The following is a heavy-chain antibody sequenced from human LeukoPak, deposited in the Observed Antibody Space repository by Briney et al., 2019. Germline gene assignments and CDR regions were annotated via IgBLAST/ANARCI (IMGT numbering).Heavy chain of an antibody. CDR2: ISAYNGNT. D-gene: IGHD3-10*01. J-gene: IGHJ5*02. Sequence: ASVKVSCKASGGTFSSYAISWVRQAPGQGLEWMGWISAYNGNTNYAQKLQGRVTMTTDTSTSTAYMELRSLGSDDTAVYYCARDLLWFGELFTNWFDPWGQGTLVTVSS. V-gene: IGHV1-18*01. CDR1: GGTFSSYA. CDR3: ARDLLWFGELFTNWFDP.